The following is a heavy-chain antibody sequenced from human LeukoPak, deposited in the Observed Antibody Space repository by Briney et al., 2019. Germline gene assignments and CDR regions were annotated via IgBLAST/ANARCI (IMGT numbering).Heavy chain of an antibody. V-gene: IGHV3-30-3*01. D-gene: IGHD6-6*01. CDR1: GFTFSSYA. J-gene: IGHJ6*02. CDR2: ISYDGSNK. CDR3: ASIAARIYGMDV. Sequence: GGSLRLSCAASGFTFSSYAKHWGRQAPGKGLERVAVISYDGSNKYYADSVKGRFTISRDNSRNTLYLQMNSLRAEDTAVYYCASIAARIYGMDVWGQGTTVTVSS.